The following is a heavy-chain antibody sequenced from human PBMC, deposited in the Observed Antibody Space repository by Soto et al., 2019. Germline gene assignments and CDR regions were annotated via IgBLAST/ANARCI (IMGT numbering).Heavy chain of an antibody. Sequence: GGSLRLSCAASGFTFSGSAMHWVRQASGKGLEWVGRIRSKANSYATAYAASVKGRFTISRDDSKNTAYLQMNSLKTEDTAVYYCTRHADYDFWSGYYTWGQGTLVTVSS. CDR3: TRHADYDFWSGYYT. CDR1: GFTFSGSA. D-gene: IGHD3-3*01. V-gene: IGHV3-73*01. J-gene: IGHJ5*02. CDR2: IRSKANSYAT.